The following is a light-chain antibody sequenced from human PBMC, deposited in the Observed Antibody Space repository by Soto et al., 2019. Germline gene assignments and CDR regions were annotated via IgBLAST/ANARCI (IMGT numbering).Light chain of an antibody. CDR3: CSYAGRYTYV. CDR1: SSDVGGYNY. V-gene: IGLV2-11*01. J-gene: IGLJ1*01. Sequence: QSVLTQPRSVSGSPGQSVTISCTGASSDVGGYNYVSWYQQHPGKAPKLMIYDVSKRPSGAPDRFSGSKSGNTASLTISGLQTEDEADYYCCSYAGRYTYVFGTGTRSPS. CDR2: DVS.